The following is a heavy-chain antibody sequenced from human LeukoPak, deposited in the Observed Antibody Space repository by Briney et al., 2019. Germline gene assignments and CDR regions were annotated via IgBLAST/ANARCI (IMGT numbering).Heavy chain of an antibody. Sequence: GSLRLSCAASGFTFSSYEMNWVRQPPGKGLEWIGEIYHSGSTNYNPSLKSRVTISVDKSNNQFSLKLNSMTAADTAVYYCARNAGNSDVDYWGQGILVTVSS. CDR1: GFTFSSYEM. V-gene: IGHV4-4*02. J-gene: IGHJ4*02. CDR3: ARNAGNSDVDY. CDR2: IYHSGST. D-gene: IGHD4-23*01.